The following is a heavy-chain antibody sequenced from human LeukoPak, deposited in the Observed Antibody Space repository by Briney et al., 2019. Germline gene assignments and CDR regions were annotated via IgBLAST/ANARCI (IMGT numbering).Heavy chain of an antibody. Sequence: GGSLRLSCAASGFTFSSYSMNWVRQAPGKGLEWVSSISSSSSYIYYADSVKGRFTISRDNAKNSLYLQMNSPRAEDTAVYYCARDGPTLTGEMAEGDAFDIWGQGTMVTVSS. V-gene: IGHV3-21*04. J-gene: IGHJ3*02. CDR1: GFTFSSYS. D-gene: IGHD5-24*01. CDR3: ARDGPTLTGEMAEGDAFDI. CDR2: ISSSSSYI.